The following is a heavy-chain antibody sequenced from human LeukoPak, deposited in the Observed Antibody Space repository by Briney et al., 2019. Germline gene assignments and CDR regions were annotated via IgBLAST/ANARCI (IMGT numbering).Heavy chain of an antibody. CDR3: ARRAGAYSHPYDY. J-gene: IGHJ4*02. V-gene: IGHV3-NL1*01. CDR1: GFSFSSYG. D-gene: IGHD4/OR15-4a*01. Sequence: GGSLRLSCVASGFSFSSYGMHWVRRAPGKGLEWVSFIYSDNTHYSDSVKGRFTISRDNSKNTLYLQMNSLRAEDTAVYYCARRAGAYSHPYDYWGQGTLVTVSS. CDR2: IYSDNT.